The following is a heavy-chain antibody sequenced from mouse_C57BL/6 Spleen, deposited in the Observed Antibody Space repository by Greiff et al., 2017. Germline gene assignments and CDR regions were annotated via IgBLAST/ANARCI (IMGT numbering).Heavy chain of an antibody. D-gene: IGHD2-5*01. CDR1: GYSITSGYY. J-gene: IGHJ3*01. Sequence: EVQLVESGPGLVKPSQSLSLTCSVTGYSITSGYYWNWIRQFPGNKLEWMGYISYDGSNNYNPSLKNRISITRDTSKNQFFLKLNSVTTEDTATYYCARGGYSNYRFAYWGQGTLVTVSA. CDR2: ISYDGSN. V-gene: IGHV3-6*01. CDR3: ARGGYSNYRFAY.